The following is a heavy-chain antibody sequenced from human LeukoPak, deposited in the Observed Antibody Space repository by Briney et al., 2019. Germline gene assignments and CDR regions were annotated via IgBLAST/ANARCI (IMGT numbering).Heavy chain of an antibody. CDR2: CDPEDGET. J-gene: IGHJ6*03. CDR3: AREGEGFLEWFGNYYYMDV. CDR1: GYTLTELS. D-gene: IGHD3-3*01. Sequence: GASVKVSCKVSGYTLTELSMHWVRQAPGKGLEWMGGCDPEDGETIYAQKFQGRVTMTTDTSTSTAYMELRSLRSDDTAVYYCAREGEGFLEWFGNYYYMDVWGKGTTVTVSS. V-gene: IGHV1-24*01.